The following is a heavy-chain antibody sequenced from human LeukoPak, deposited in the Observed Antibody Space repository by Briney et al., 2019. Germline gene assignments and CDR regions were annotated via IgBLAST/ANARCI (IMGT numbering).Heavy chain of an antibody. D-gene: IGHD3-10*01. V-gene: IGHV4-34*01. CDR1: GGSFTDYY. Sequence: SETLSLTCAVYGGSFTDYYWSWIRQPPGKGLEWIGEISHTGATNYNKFLKSRVTISIDTSNNQFSLKLSSVTAADTAVYYCARVFDSGSQAYFYYMDVWGKGTTVTISS. CDR2: ISHTGAT. J-gene: IGHJ6*03. CDR3: ARVFDSGSQAYFYYMDV.